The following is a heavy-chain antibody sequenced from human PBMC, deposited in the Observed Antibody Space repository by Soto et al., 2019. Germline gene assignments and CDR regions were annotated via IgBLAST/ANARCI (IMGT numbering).Heavy chain of an antibody. CDR2: ISWNSGSI. CDR3: AKDNCSGGSCYLPY. J-gene: IGHJ4*02. D-gene: IGHD2-15*01. V-gene: IGHV3-9*01. CDR1: GFTFDDYA. Sequence: EVQLVESGGGLVQPGRSLRLSCAASGFTFDDYAMHWVRQAPGKGLEWVSGISWNSGSIGYADSVKGRFAISRDNAKNSLYLQMNSLRAEDTALYYCAKDNCSGGSCYLPYWGQGTLVTVSS.